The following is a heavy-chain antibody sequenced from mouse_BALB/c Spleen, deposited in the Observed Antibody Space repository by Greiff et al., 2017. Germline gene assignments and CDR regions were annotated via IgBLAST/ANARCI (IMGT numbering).Heavy chain of an antibody. CDR1: GFTFSSYA. D-gene: IGHD4-1*01. CDR3: ARGKELGRYFDV. J-gene: IGHJ1*01. Sequence: DVMLVESGGGLVKPGGSLKLSCAASGFTFSSYAMSWVRQTPEKRLEWVASISSGGSTYYPDSVKGRFTISRDNARNILYLQMSSLRSEDTAMYYCARGKELGRYFDVWGAGTTVTVSS. V-gene: IGHV5-6-5*01. CDR2: ISSGGST.